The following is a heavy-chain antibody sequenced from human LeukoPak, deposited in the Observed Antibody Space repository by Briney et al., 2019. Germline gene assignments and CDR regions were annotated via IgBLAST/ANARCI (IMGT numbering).Heavy chain of an antibody. CDR2: ITGGGSGI. Sequence: GGSLRLSCAASGFTFSNYAMSWVRQAPGKGLEWGSAITGGGSGIYYADSMKSRFTISRDNSKNTLYLQINSLRAEDTAVYYCAKWGDYDVLTGYYASDYWGQGTLATVSS. CDR3: AKWGDYDVLTGYYASDY. V-gene: IGHV3-23*01. CDR1: GFTFSNYA. J-gene: IGHJ4*02. D-gene: IGHD3-9*01.